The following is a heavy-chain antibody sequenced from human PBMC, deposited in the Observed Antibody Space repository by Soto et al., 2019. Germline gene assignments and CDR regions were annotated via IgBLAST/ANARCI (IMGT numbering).Heavy chain of an antibody. Sequence: GESLKISCKASGYTFTNYWIGWVRQMPGKGLEWMGIIFPPDSETKYSPSFQGQVTMSVDKSINTAYLQWSSLKASDTAIYYCARHHLAVAGTNWFDPWGQGTRVTVSS. J-gene: IGHJ5*02. V-gene: IGHV5-51*01. D-gene: IGHD6-19*01. CDR3: ARHHLAVAGTNWFDP. CDR1: GYTFTNYW. CDR2: IFPPDSET.